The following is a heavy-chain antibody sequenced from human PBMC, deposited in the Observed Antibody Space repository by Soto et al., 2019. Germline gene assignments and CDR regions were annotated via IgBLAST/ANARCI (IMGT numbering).Heavy chain of an antibody. CDR3: ASPIPCSGGRCYHP. Sequence: QVQLVESGGGVVQPGRSLRLSCAASGFTFSSYAMHWVRQAPGKGLEGVAVISYDGSNKYYADSVKGRFTISRDNSKNTLYLQMNSLRAEDTAVYYCASPIPCSGGRCYHPGGQGTLVTVSS. CDR1: GFTFSSYA. D-gene: IGHD2-15*01. J-gene: IGHJ4*02. V-gene: IGHV3-30-3*01. CDR2: ISYDGSNK.